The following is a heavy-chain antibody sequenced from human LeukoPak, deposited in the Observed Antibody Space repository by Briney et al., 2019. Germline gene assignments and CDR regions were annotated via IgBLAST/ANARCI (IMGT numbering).Heavy chain of an antibody. D-gene: IGHD6-19*01. J-gene: IGHJ3*02. CDR2: IWSGGTTE. CDR1: GFTFSSYG. V-gene: IGHV3-33*06. CDR3: AKPRGEEWLVGLYDAFDI. Sequence: GGSLRLSCAVSGFTFSSYGMKWVRQAPGKGLEWVALIWSGGTTEFYADSVRGRFTISRDNSKNTLYLQMNSLRAEDTAVFYCAKPRGEEWLVGLYDAFDIWGQGTMVTVSS.